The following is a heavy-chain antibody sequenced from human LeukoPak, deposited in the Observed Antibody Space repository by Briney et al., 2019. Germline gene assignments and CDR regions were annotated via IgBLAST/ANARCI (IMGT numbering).Heavy chain of an antibody. V-gene: IGHV3-23*01. CDR2: ISGSGGST. D-gene: IGHD3-22*01. CDR1: GFTFSSYG. CDR3: AKADESNDYYDSSGQDY. Sequence: GGTLRLSCAASGFTFSSYGMSWVRQAPGKGLEWVSAISGSGGSTYYADSVKGRFTISRDNSKNTLYLQMNSLRAEDTAVYYCAKADESNDYYDSSGQDYWGQGTLVTVSS. J-gene: IGHJ4*02.